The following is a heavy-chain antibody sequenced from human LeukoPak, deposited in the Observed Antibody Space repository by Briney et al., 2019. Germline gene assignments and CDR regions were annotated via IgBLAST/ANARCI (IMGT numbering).Heavy chain of an antibody. D-gene: IGHD2-2*01. CDR2: INHSGST. Sequence: SETLSLTCAVYGGSFSGYYWSWIREPPGKGLEWIGEINHSGSTNYNPPLKSRATLSVDTSKNQFSLKLSSVTAADTAVYYCARGVRYCSSTSCPSLSHFDYWGQGTLVTVSS. CDR1: GGSFSGYY. CDR3: ARGVRYCSSTSCPSLSHFDY. V-gene: IGHV4-34*01. J-gene: IGHJ4*02.